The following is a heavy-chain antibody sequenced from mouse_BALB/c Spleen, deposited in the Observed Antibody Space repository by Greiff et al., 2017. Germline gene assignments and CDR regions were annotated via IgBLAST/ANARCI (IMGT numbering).Heavy chain of an antibody. CDR1: GFSLTSYG. Sequence: VKLEESGPGLVAPSQSLSITCTVSGFSLTSYGVHWVRQPPGKGLEWLGVIWSGGSTDYNAAFISRLSISKDNSKSQVFFKMNSLQANDTAIYYCARSTNYYAMDYWGQGTSVTVSS. V-gene: IGHV2-2*02. J-gene: IGHJ4*01. D-gene: IGHD2-1*01. CDR2: IWSGGST. CDR3: ARSTNYYAMDY.